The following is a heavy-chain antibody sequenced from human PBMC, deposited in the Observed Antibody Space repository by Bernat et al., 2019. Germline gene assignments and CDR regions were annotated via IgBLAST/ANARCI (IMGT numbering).Heavy chain of an antibody. CDR1: GFTFSNYA. J-gene: IGHJ4*02. V-gene: IGHV3-23*01. CDR2: ISGSGDST. D-gene: IGHD2-21*02. CDR3: AKDRRVVTGVGRQNFDR. Sequence: EVQLLESGGGLVQPGGSLRLSCAASGFTFSNYAMSWVRQAPGKGLEWVSTISGSGDSTYYADSVKGRFTISRDNSKNTLFLQMNSLRAEDTSLYYCAKDRRVVTGVGRQNFDRWGQGSLVTVSS.